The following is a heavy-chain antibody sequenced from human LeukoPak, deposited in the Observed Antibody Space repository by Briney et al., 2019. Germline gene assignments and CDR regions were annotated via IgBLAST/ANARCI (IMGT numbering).Heavy chain of an antibody. CDR3: ARDRNCSSTSCFGAYDAFDI. CDR1: GYTFTGYY. Sequence: ASVKVSCKASGYTFTGYYMHWVRQAPGQRLEWMGWINPNSGATNYAQKFQGRVTMTRDTSISTAYMELSRLRSDDTAVYYCARDRNCSSTSCFGAYDAFDIWGQGTMVTVSS. D-gene: IGHD2-2*01. V-gene: IGHV1-2*02. J-gene: IGHJ3*02. CDR2: INPNSGAT.